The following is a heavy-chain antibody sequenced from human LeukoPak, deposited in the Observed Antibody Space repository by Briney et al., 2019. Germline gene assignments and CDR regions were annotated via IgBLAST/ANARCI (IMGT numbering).Heavy chain of an antibody. Sequence: ASVKVSCKASGYTFTSYGISWVRQAPGQGLEWMGWISAYNGNTNYAQKLQGRVTMTTDTSTSTAYMELRSLRPDDTAVYYCARDGITMVRGVISYYYYYYMDVWGKGTTVTISS. D-gene: IGHD3-10*01. J-gene: IGHJ6*03. V-gene: IGHV1-18*01. CDR3: ARDGITMVRGVISYYYYYYMDV. CDR2: ISAYNGNT. CDR1: GYTFTSYG.